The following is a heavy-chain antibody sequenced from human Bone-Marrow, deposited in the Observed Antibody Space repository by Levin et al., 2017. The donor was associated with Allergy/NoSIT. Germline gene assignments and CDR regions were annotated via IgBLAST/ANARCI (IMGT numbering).Heavy chain of an antibody. CDR3: ASLRWYFDV. J-gene: IGHJ2*01. V-gene: IGHV4-39*01. CDR2: VYYSGST. CDR1: GGSLSSSSYY. Sequence: SSQTLSLTCTVSGGSLSSSSYYWGWIRQPPGKGLEWIGSVYYSGSTYYNPSLKSRVTISVDTSKNQFSLKLRSVTGADTAVYYCASLRWYFDVWGRGTLVTVSS.